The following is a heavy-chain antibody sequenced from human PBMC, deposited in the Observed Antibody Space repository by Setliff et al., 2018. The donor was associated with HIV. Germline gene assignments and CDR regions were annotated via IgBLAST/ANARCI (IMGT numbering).Heavy chain of an antibody. CDR1: GGSISSYY. CDR2: IYTSGST. J-gene: IGHJ6*03. D-gene: IGHD3-10*01. V-gene: IGHV4-4*07. CDR3: ARDVPRGDYYYYMDV. Sequence: LSLTCTVSGGSISSYYWSWIRQPAGKGLEWIGHIYTSGSTNYNPSLKSRVTMSVDTSKNQFSLKLSSVTAADTAVYYCARDVPRGDYYYYMDVWGKGTTVTVSS.